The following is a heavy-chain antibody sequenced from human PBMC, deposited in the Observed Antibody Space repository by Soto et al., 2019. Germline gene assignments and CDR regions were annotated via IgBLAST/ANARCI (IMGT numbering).Heavy chain of an antibody. CDR3: ARDTRTLIVRPENNWFDP. J-gene: IGHJ5*02. D-gene: IGHD2-15*01. CDR2: IIPIFGTA. Sequence: ASVKVSCKASGGTFSSYAISWVRQAPGQGLEWMGGIIPIFGTANYAQKFQGRVTITADESTSTAYMELSSLRSEDTAVYYCARDTRTLIVRPENNWFDPWGQGTLVTVSS. V-gene: IGHV1-69*13. CDR1: GGTFSSYA.